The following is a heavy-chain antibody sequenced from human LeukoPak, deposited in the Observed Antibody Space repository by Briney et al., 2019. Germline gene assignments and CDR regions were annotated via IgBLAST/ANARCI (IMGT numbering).Heavy chain of an antibody. J-gene: IGHJ5*02. CDR3: ARLRGDIAARVNWFDP. CDR2: IYYSGST. CDR1: GGSISSYY. D-gene: IGHD6-6*01. V-gene: IGHV4-59*08. Sequence: SETLSLTCTASGGSISSYYWSWIRQPPGKGLEWIGYIYYSGSTNYNPSLKSRVTISVDTSKNQFSLKLSSVTAADTAVYYCARLRGDIAARVNWFDPWGQGTLVTVSS.